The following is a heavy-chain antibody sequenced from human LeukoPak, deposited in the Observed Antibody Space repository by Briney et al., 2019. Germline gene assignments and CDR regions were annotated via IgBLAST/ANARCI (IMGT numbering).Heavy chain of an antibody. Sequence: GSLRLSCAASGFTSSSYAMSWVRQAPGKGLEWVSAISGSGGSTYYADSVKGRFTISRDNSKNTLYLQMNSLRAEDTAVYYCAKGLRFLEWLLYWFDPWGQGTLVTVSS. D-gene: IGHD3-3*01. J-gene: IGHJ5*02. CDR3: AKGLRFLEWLLYWFDP. V-gene: IGHV3-23*01. CDR1: GFTSSSYA. CDR2: ISGSGGST.